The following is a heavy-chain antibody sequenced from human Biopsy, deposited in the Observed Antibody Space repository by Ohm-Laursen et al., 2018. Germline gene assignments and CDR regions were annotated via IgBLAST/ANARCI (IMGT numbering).Heavy chain of an antibody. CDR1: GFSFCSYW. CDR3: ARAYPPPGRRLVVVAGDFDC. Sequence: SLRLSCAASGFSFCSYWMHWVCQGPGTGLVWVSRINIDGSTTRYADSVKGRFTISRDNAKNSLYLQMNSLRAEDTAVYYCARAYPPPGRRLVVVAGDFDCWGQGTRVTVSS. CDR2: INIDGSTT. J-gene: IGHJ4*02. V-gene: IGHV3-74*01. D-gene: IGHD2-15*01.